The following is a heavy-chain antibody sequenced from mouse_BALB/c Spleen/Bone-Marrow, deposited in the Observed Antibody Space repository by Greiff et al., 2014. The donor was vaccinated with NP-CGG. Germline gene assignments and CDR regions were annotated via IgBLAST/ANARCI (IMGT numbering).Heavy chain of an antibody. CDR1: GFDFSRYW. J-gene: IGHJ3*01. CDR2: INPDSNTI. Sequence: DVMLVESGGGLVQPGGSLKLSCAASGFDFSRYWMSWVRQAPGKGLEWIGEINPDSNTINYTPSLKDKFIISRDNAKNTLYLQMSKVRSEDTALYYCARLGYYGSFAYWGQGTLVTVSA. D-gene: IGHD1-2*01. CDR3: ARLGYYGSFAY. V-gene: IGHV4-1*02.